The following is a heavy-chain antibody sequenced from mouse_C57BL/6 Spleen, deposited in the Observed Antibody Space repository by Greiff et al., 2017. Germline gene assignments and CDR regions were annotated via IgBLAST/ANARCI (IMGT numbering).Heavy chain of an antibody. V-gene: IGHV7-1*01. CDR3: ARDAGYYGDWYFDV. J-gene: IGHJ1*03. D-gene: IGHD1-1*01. Sequence: EVMLVESGGGLVQSGRSLRLSCAISGFSFSDFYLEWVRQALGKGLEVNAACRNKDNDYTTEYSASVKGRFIVSSGTSQSILYLQMNALRAEDTAIYYCARDAGYYGDWYFDVWGTGTTVTVSS. CDR2: CRNKDNDYTT. CDR1: GFSFSDFY.